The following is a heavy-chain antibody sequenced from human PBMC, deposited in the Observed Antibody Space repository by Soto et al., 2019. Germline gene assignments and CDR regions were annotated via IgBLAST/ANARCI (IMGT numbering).Heavy chain of an antibody. J-gene: IGHJ6*02. CDR1: DGSISSGGCY. D-gene: IGHD3-3*01. V-gene: IGHV4-31*03. CDR3: PNVFWLLGMDV. Sequence: SETLSLTCTVSDGSISSGGCYCIWKRQQPGKGLEWIGYIYYSGSTYYNPSLKSRVTISVDTSKNQFSLKLSSVTAAYSVVYCCPNVFWLLGMDVWGQGTMVTVSS. CDR2: IYYSGST.